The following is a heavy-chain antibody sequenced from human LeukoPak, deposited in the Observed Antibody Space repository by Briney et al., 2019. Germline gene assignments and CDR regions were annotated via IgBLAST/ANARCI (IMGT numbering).Heavy chain of an antibody. V-gene: IGHV4-34*01. CDR2: INHSGST. D-gene: IGHD3-22*01. CDR3: ARGVSGYYDSSGYYDRDAFDI. Sequence: MPSETLSLTCAVYGGSFSGYYWSWIRQPPGKGLEWIGEINHSGSTNYNPSLKSRVTISVDTSKNQFSLKLSSVTAADTAVYYCARGVSGYYDSSGYYDRDAFDIWGQGTMVTVSS. CDR1: GGSFSGYY. J-gene: IGHJ3*02.